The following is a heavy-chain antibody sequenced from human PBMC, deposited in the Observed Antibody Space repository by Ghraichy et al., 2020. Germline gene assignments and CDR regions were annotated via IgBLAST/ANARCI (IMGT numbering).Heavy chain of an antibody. D-gene: IGHD3-16*02. CDR2: IYYSGST. CDR1: GGSISSYY. Sequence: SETLSLTCTVSGGSISSYYWSWIRQPPGKGLEWIGYIYYSGSTNYNPSLKSRVTISVDTSKNQFSLKLSSVTAADTAVYYCARDLSLMDAFDIWGQGTMVTVSS. CDR3: ARDLSLMDAFDI. J-gene: IGHJ3*02. V-gene: IGHV4-59*01.